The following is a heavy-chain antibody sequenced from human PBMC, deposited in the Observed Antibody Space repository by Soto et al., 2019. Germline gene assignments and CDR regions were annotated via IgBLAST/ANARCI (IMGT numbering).Heavy chain of an antibody. CDR2: IYPGDSNT. V-gene: IGHV5-51*01. J-gene: IGHJ6*02. Sequence: PGESLRISCKGSGYSFTSYWIGWVRQMPGKGLEWMGTIYPGDSNTRYSPSFQGQVTISADKSISTAYLQWSSLKASDTAMYYCARRAGGDYYYYGMDVWGQGTTVTVSS. D-gene: IGHD4-17*01. CDR3: ARRAGGDYYYYGMDV. CDR1: GYSFTSYW.